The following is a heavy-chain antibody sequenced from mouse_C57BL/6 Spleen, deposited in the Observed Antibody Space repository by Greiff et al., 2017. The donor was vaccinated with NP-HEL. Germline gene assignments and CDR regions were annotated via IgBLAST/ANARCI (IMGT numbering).Heavy chain of an antibody. Sequence: VQLQQPGAELVKPGASVKLSCTASVYPFPSSWLPLLPQRPGQGLEWIGMIHPNSGSTNYNEKFKSKATLTVDKSSSTAYMQLSSLTSEDSAVYYCARNWDVKGYFDVWGTGTTVTVSS. CDR2: IHPNSGST. J-gene: IGHJ1*03. D-gene: IGHD4-1*01. CDR1: VYPFPSSW. V-gene: IGHV1-64*01. CDR3: ARNWDVKGYFDV.